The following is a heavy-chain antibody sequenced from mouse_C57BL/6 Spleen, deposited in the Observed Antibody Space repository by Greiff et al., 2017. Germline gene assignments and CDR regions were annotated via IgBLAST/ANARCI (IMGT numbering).Heavy chain of an antibody. Sequence: EVQLVESGGDLVKPGGSLKLSCAASGFTFSSYGMSWVRQTPDQRLEWVATISSGGSYTYYPDSVKGRFTITRDNAKNTLYLQMSILKSEDTTMYYCARHPTTGLFDYWGQGTTLTVSS. D-gene: IGHD4-1*02. CDR2: ISSGGSYT. CDR1: GFTFSSYG. V-gene: IGHV5-6*01. J-gene: IGHJ2*01. CDR3: ARHPTTGLFDY.